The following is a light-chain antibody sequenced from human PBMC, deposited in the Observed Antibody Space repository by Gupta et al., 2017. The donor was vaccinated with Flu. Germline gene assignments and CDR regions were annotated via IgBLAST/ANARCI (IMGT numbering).Light chain of an antibody. Sequence: SYVLPQPPSVCAAPGQTARISWGGNNIGTKSVHWYQQKPGQAPVLVIYDESDRPSGIPERFSGSKSGNTATLTISRVEAGDEADYYCQVWDSSSDRWVFGGGTKLTVL. CDR2: DES. CDR3: QVWDSSSDRWV. CDR1: NIGTKS. J-gene: IGLJ3*02. V-gene: IGLV3-21*02.